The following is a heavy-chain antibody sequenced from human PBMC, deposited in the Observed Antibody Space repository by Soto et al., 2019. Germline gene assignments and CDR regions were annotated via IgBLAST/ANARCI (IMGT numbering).Heavy chain of an antibody. V-gene: IGHV1-69*12. CDR1: GGTFSSYA. CDR2: IIPIFGTA. J-gene: IGHJ5*02. Sequence: QVQLVQSGAEVKKPGSSVKVSCKASGGTFSSYAISWVRQAPGQGLEWMGGIIPIFGTANYAQKFQGRVTISADESTSTACMELSSLRSEDTAVYYCAREDYYDSSGPEGNWFDPWGQGTLVTVSS. CDR3: AREDYYDSSGPEGNWFDP. D-gene: IGHD3-22*01.